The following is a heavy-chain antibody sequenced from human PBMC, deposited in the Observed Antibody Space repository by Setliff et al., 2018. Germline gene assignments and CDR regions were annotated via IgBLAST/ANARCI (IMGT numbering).Heavy chain of an antibody. CDR1: GYSFSIYW. V-gene: IGHV5-51*01. CDR3: ARRAGDAFDI. Sequence: AGESLKISCKGSGYSFSIYWIGWVRQMPGKGLEWMGIIYPGDSDTIYRPSFRGQVTISADKSISTAYLQWSSLKASDTAMYYCARRAGDAFDIWGQGTMVTVSS. CDR2: IYPGDSDT. J-gene: IGHJ3*02.